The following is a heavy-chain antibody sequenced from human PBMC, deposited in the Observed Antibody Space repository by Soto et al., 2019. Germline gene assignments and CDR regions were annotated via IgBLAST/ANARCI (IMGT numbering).Heavy chain of an antibody. D-gene: IGHD2-15*01. Sequence: GGSLRLSCAASGFTFSSYAMTWVRQAPGKGLEWVSAISGSGGSTYYADSVKGRFTISRDNSKNTVYLQMNSLRAEDTAVYYCARVQCTGGSCFSSYYYYYGMDVWGKGTTVTVSS. CDR1: GFTFSSYA. CDR2: ISGSGGST. J-gene: IGHJ6*04. CDR3: ARVQCTGGSCFSSYYYYYGMDV. V-gene: IGHV3-23*01.